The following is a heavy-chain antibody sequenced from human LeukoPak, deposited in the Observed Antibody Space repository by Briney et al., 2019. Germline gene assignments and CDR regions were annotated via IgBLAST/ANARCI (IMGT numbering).Heavy chain of an antibody. CDR3: ARGRYFDWSYFDY. CDR2: IYYSGST. J-gene: IGHJ4*02. Sequence: SETLSLTCTVSGGSISSSSYYWGWIRQPPGKGLEWIGSIYYSGSTNCNPSLRSRVTISVDTSKNQFSLKLSSVTAADTAVYYCARGRYFDWSYFDYWGQGTLVTVSS. CDR1: GGSISSSSYY. D-gene: IGHD3-9*01. V-gene: IGHV4-39*07.